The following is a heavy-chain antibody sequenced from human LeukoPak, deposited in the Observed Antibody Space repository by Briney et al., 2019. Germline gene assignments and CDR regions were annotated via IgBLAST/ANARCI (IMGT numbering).Heavy chain of an antibody. CDR1: GGSFSGYY. J-gene: IGHJ6*03. Sequence: SETLSLTCAVYGGSFSGYYWSWIRQPPGKGLEWIGYIYYSGSTNYNPSLKSRVTISVDTSKNQFSLKLSSVTAADTAVYYCAREVSPCSGGSCYLSDYYYYMDVWGKGTTVTVSS. CDR3: AREVSPCSGGSCYLSDYYYYMDV. CDR2: IYYSGST. D-gene: IGHD2-15*01. V-gene: IGHV4-59*12.